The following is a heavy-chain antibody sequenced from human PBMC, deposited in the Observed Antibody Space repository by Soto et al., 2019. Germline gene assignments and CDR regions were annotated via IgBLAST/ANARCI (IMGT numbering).Heavy chain of an antibody. J-gene: IGHJ5*02. CDR3: ARAPFHFGELSLHANWFDP. V-gene: IGHV4-4*02. CDR2: IYHSGST. Sequence: PSETLSLTCAVSSGSISSSSWRSWVRQPPGKGLEWIGEIYHSGSTNYNPSLKSRVTISVDKSKNQFSLKLSSATAAVTAVYYCARAPFHFGELSLHANWFDPWGQGTLVTVSS. CDR1: SGSISSSSW. D-gene: IGHD3-16*02.